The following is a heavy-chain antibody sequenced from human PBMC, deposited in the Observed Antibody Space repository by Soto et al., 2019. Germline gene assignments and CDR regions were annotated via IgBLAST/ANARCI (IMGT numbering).Heavy chain of an antibody. J-gene: IGHJ6*02. CDR3: ARDTGVAASDYYYYGMDV. CDR2: IYYSGST. CDR1: GGSISRGDYY. D-gene: IGHD6-6*01. Sequence: TSETLSLTCTVSGGSISRGDYYWSWIRQPPGKGLEWIGYIYYSGSTYYNPSLKSRVTISVDTSKNQFSLKLSSVTAADTAVYYCARDTGVAASDYYYYGMDVWGQGTTVTVSS. V-gene: IGHV4-30-4*01.